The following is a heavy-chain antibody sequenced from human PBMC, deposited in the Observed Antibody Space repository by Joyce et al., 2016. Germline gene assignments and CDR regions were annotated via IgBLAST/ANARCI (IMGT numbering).Heavy chain of an antibody. Sequence: DVQLAESGGGLVQQGKSLRLSCATSGFLFRDYAISWFRQAPGKGLEWGGFIRSKGNGGTTEYAASVKGRFNISRDDSKSIASLQLNSLKSEDTAVYYCSRERGTIAARQFDYWGQGILVTVSS. CDR1: GFLFRDYA. D-gene: IGHD6-6*01. CDR2: IRSKGNGGTT. J-gene: IGHJ4*02. CDR3: SRERGTIAARQFDY. V-gene: IGHV3-49*03.